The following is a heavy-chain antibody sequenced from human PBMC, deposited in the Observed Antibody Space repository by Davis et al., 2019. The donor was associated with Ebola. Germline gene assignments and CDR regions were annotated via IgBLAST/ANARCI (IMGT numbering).Heavy chain of an antibody. CDR3: ARGPSHGYSYGFLLLDSGFDY. J-gene: IGHJ4*02. CDR1: GFTFDDYA. Sequence: GGSLRLSCAASGFTFDDYAMHWVRQTPGKGLEWVSGVSWNSVTIDYADSVKGRFTISRDNAKNSLYLQMNSLRAEDTAVYYCARGPSHGYSYGFLLLDSGFDYWGQGTLVTVSS. CDR2: VSWNSVTI. D-gene: IGHD5-18*01. V-gene: IGHV3-9*01.